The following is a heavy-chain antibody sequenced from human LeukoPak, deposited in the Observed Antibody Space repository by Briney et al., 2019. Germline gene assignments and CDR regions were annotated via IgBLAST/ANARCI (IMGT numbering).Heavy chain of an antibody. CDR1: GYTFTGYY. J-gene: IGHJ5*02. D-gene: IGHD2-15*01. Sequence: ASVKVSCKASGYTFTGYYMHWVRQAPGQGLEWMGWINPNSGGTNYAQKFQGRVTMTRDTSISTAYMELSRLRSDDTAVYYSARDQRRSCSGGSCYAPHNWFDPWGQGTLVTVSS. V-gene: IGHV1-2*02. CDR3: ARDQRRSCSGGSCYAPHNWFDP. CDR2: INPNSGGT.